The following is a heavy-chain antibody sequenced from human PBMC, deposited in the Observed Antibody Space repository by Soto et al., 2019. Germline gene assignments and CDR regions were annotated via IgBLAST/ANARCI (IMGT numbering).Heavy chain of an antibody. J-gene: IGHJ1*01. CDR3: VKDESFNWYSGHFRH. CDR2: INWNSGSI. Sequence: EVQLVESGGGLVQPGRSLRLSCAASGFTFDDYAMHWVRQVPGKGLEWVSGINWNSGSIGYADSVKGRFAISRDNAKNSLHLQMNSLRAEDTAFYYCVKDESFNWYSGHFRHWGQGTLVTVSS. V-gene: IGHV3-9*01. CDR1: GFTFDDYA. D-gene: IGHD1-26*01.